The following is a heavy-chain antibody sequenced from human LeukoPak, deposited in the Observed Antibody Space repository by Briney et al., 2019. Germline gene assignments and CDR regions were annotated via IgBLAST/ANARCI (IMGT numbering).Heavy chain of an antibody. D-gene: IGHD3-10*01. CDR1: GYTFTGYY. J-gene: IGHJ5*02. V-gene: IGHV1-2*02. Sequence: ASVKVSCKASGYTFTGYYMHWVRQAPGQGLEWMGWINPNSGGTNYAQKFQGRVTMTRDTSISTAYMELSRLRSDDTAVYYCARDMARGVRGVNWFDPWGQGTLVTVSS. CDR2: INPNSGGT. CDR3: ARDMARGVRGVNWFDP.